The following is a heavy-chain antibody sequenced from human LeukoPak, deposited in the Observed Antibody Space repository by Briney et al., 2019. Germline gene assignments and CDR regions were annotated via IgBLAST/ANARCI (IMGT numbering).Heavy chain of an antibody. CDR3: ARQPTVRGYMDV. V-gene: IGHV1-69*06. CDR1: GGTFSSYA. CDR2: IIPIFGTA. Sequence: SVKVSCKASGGTFSSYAISWVRQAPGQGLEWMGRIIPIFGTANYAQKFQGRVTITADKSTSTVYMELSSLRSEDTAVYYCARQPTVRGYMDVWGKGTTVTVSS. J-gene: IGHJ6*03. D-gene: IGHD4-11*01.